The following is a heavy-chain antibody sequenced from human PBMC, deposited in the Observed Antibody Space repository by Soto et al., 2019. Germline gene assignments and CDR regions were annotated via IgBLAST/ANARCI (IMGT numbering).Heavy chain of an antibody. CDR2: ISAYNGNT. V-gene: IGHV1-18*01. CDR1: GYTFTSYG. CDR3: ARGGTLDLWSGPIDYYGMDV. Sequence: ASVKVSCKASGYTFTSYGISWVRQAPGQGLEWMGWISAYNGNTNYAQKLQGRVTMTTDTSTSTAYMELRSLRSDDTAVYYCARGGTLDLWSGPIDYYGMDVWGQGTTVTVSS. J-gene: IGHJ6*02. D-gene: IGHD3-3*01.